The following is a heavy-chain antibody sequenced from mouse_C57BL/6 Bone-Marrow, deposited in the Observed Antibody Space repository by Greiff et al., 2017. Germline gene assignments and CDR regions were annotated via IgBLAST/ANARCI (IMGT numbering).Heavy chain of an antibody. CDR1: GFTFSDYG. J-gene: IGHJ1*03. D-gene: IGHD4-1*01. CDR2: ISNLAYSI. Sequence: EVKLVESGGGLVQPGGSLKLSCAASGFTFSDYGMAWVRQAPRKGPEWVAFISNLAYSIYYADTVTGRFTISRENAKNTLYLEMSSLRSEDTAMYYCARQGTGNWYFDVWGTGTTVTVSS. CDR3: ARQGTGNWYFDV. V-gene: IGHV5-15*01.